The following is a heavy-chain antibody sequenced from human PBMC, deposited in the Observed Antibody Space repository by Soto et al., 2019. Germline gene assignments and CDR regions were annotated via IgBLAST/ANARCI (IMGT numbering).Heavy chain of an antibody. J-gene: IGHJ4*02. V-gene: IGHV1-69*06. D-gene: IGHD3-3*02. Sequence: RASVKVSCKASGGTFSSYAISWVRQAPGQGLEWMGGIIPIFGTANYAQKFQGRVTITADKSTSTAYMELSSLRSEDTAVYYCVWGHFYPKPRAIEWAPKRRYYFDYWGQGTLVTVSS. CDR3: VWGHFYPKPRAIEWAPKRRYYFDY. CDR2: IIPIFGTA. CDR1: GGTFSSYA.